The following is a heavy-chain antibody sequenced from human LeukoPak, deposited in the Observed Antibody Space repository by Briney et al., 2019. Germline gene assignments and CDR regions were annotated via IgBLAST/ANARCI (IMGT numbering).Heavy chain of an antibody. J-gene: IGHJ4*02. D-gene: IGHD3-16*02. CDR3: ARDSMITFGGVIVFSFDY. CDR1: GYSFTGYF. CDR2: INPNSGGT. Sequence: ASVKVSCKASGYSFTGYFMHWVRQAPGQGIEWMGWINPNSGGTNYAQKFQGRVTMTRDTSISTAYMELSRLRSDDTAVYYCARDSMITFGGVIVFSFDYWGQGTLVTVSS. V-gene: IGHV1-2*02.